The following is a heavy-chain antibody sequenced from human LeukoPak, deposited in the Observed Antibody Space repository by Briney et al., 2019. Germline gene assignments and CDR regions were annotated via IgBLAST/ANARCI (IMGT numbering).Heavy chain of an antibody. CDR2: INHSGST. Sequence: SETLSLTCAVYGGSFSGYYWSWIRQPPGKGLEWIGEINHSGSTNYNPSLKSRITISVDTSKNQFSLKLSSVTAADTAVYYCARFNFGTPSFDYWGQGTLVTVSS. CDR3: ARFNFGTPSFDY. CDR1: GGSFSGYY. V-gene: IGHV4-34*01. D-gene: IGHD3-3*01. J-gene: IGHJ4*02.